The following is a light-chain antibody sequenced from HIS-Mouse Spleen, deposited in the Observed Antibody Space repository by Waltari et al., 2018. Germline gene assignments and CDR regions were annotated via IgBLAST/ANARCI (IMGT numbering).Light chain of an antibody. CDR1: ALPK. Sequence: SYELTQPPSVSVSPGQTARITCSGDALPKYWYQQKSGQAPVLVIYEDSKRPSGIPERVSGSSSGTMATLTISGAQVEDEADYYCYSTDSSGNHRVFGGGTKLTVL. CDR2: EDS. J-gene: IGLJ2*01. V-gene: IGLV3-10*01. CDR3: YSTDSSGNHRV.